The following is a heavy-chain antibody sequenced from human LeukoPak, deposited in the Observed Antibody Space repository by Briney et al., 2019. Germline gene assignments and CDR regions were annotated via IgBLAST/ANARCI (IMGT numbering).Heavy chain of an antibody. CDR3: ARSWAPGYCSSTTCYNFDY. CDR2: IYYSGRT. V-gene: IGHV4-39*01. J-gene: IGHJ4*02. Sequence: PSETLSLTCTVSGGSVSTSHYYWGWIRQPPGKGLEWIGYIYYSGRTYYNPSLKSRVTISVDTSKNEFSLKLSSVTAADTAVYYCARSWAPGYCSSTTCYNFDYSGQGTLVTVSS. CDR1: GGSVSTSHYY. D-gene: IGHD2-2*02.